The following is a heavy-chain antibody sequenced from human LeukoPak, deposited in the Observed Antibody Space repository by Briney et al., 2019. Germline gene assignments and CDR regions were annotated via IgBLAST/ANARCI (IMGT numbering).Heavy chain of an antibody. CDR3: ARVRGVTSHYFDY. CDR2: IYYSGST. D-gene: IGHD3-10*01. Sequence: SETLSLTCTVSGGSISSSSYYWGWIRQPPGKGLEWIGSIYYSGSTYYNPSLKSRVTISVDTSKNQFSLKLSSVTAADTAVYYCARVRGVTSHYFDYWGQGTLVTVSS. J-gene: IGHJ4*02. CDR1: GGSISSSSYY. V-gene: IGHV4-39*07.